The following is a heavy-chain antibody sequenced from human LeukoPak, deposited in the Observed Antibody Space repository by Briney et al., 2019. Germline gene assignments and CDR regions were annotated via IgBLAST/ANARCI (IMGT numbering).Heavy chain of an antibody. Sequence: GGSLRLSCAASGFTFSDHVMSWVRQAPGKGLEWVSYINHDAKFIYYADSVKGRFTISRDNAKNSLYLQMNSLRDEDTAVYYCARDNDWALHDWGQGTLVTVSS. CDR2: INHDAKFI. CDR1: GFTFSDHV. V-gene: IGHV3-48*02. D-gene: IGHD3-9*01. J-gene: IGHJ4*02. CDR3: ARDNDWALHD.